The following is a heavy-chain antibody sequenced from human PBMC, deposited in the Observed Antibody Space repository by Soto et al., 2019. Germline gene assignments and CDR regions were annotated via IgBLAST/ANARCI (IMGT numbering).Heavy chain of an antibody. CDR1: GFTFSSYG. D-gene: IGHD3-3*01. Sequence: QVQLVESGGGVVQPGRSLRLSCAASGFTFSSYGMHWVRQAPGKGLEWVAVISYDGSNKYYADSVKGRFTISRDNSKNTLYLQMNSLRAEDTAVYYCAKGSRRYDFWSGYALGYFDYWGQGTLVTVSS. V-gene: IGHV3-30*18. CDR2: ISYDGSNK. J-gene: IGHJ4*02. CDR3: AKGSRRYDFWSGYALGYFDY.